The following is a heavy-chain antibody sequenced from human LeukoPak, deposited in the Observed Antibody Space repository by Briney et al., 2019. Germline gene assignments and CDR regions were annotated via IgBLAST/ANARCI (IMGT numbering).Heavy chain of an antibody. V-gene: IGHV3-21*01. Sequence: GGSLRLSCAASGFTFSSYSMNWVRQAPGKGLEWVSSISSSSYIYYADSVKGRFTISRDNAKNSLYLQMNSLRAEDTAVYYCASNDFWSGYTYWGQGTLVTVSS. J-gene: IGHJ4*02. CDR3: ASNDFWSGYTY. CDR1: GFTFSSYS. D-gene: IGHD3-3*01. CDR2: ISSSSYI.